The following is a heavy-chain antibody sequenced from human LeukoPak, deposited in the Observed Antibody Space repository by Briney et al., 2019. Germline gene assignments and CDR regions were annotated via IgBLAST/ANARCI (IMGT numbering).Heavy chain of an antibody. J-gene: IGHJ4*02. CDR1: GGSFSGDY. CDR3: ARGKGELSLMRKGWAGEKKLWSFDY. Sequence: PSETLSLTCAVYGGSFSGDYWSWIRQPPEKGLEWIGEINHSGSTNYNPSLKSRVTISVDTSKNQFSLKLSSVTAADTAVYYCARGKGELSLMRKGWAGEKKLWSFDYWGQGTLVTVSS. D-gene: IGHD3-16*02. CDR2: INHSGST. V-gene: IGHV4-34*01.